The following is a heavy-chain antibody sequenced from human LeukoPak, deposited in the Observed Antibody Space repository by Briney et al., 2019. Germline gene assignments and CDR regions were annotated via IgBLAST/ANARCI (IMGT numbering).Heavy chain of an antibody. D-gene: IGHD2-21*02. Sequence: PGGSLRLSCAVSGFSLINAWMTWVRQAPGKGLEWVSSITSDSRYMYYADSVKGRFTISRDNAKNSLYLQMNSLRVEDTAVYYCAKSVVTAIGAFDIWGQGTMVSVSS. CDR2: ITSDSRYM. CDR3: AKSVVTAIGAFDI. V-gene: IGHV3-21*01. CDR1: GFSLINAW. J-gene: IGHJ3*02.